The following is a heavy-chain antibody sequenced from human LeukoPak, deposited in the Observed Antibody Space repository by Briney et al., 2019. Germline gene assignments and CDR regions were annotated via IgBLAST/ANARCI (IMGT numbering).Heavy chain of an antibody. D-gene: IGHD2-2*01. Sequence: GGSLRLSCAASGFTFSSYAMSWVRQAPGKGLEWVSAISGSGGSTYYADSVKGRFTISRDNSKNTLYLQMNSLRAEDTAVYYCAKDLAPRVVVPPMGPPYFDYWGQGTLVTVSS. CDR1: GFTFSSYA. V-gene: IGHV3-23*01. CDR2: ISGSGGST. CDR3: AKDLAPRVVVPPMGPPYFDY. J-gene: IGHJ4*02.